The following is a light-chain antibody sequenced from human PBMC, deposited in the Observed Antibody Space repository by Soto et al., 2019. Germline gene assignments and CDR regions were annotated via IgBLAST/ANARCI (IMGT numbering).Light chain of an antibody. CDR3: QQYHSDPIT. V-gene: IGKV4-1*01. CDR1: QSLLSNNKNF. Sequence: DIVMTQSPDSLAVSLGERATINCKSSQSLLSNNKNFLAWFQQKSGQPPKLLLYWASTRESGVPDRFSGSGSGTDFTLTITSLQAEDVAVYYCQQYHSDPITFGQGTRLEIK. CDR2: WAS. J-gene: IGKJ5*01.